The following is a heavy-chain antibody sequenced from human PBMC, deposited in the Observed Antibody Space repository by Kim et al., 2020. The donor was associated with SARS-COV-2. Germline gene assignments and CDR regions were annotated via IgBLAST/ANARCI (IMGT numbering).Heavy chain of an antibody. CDR1: GGSISSYY. J-gene: IGHJ6*02. CDR3: ARFWPRFLERYYYYGMDV. Sequence: SETLSLTCTVSGGSISSYYWSWIRQPPGKGLEWIGYIYYSGSTNYNPSLKSRVTISVDTSKNQFSLKLSSVTAADTAVYYCARFWPRFLERYYYYGMDVWGQGTTVTVSS. D-gene: IGHD3-3*01. CDR2: IYYSGST. V-gene: IGHV4-59*01.